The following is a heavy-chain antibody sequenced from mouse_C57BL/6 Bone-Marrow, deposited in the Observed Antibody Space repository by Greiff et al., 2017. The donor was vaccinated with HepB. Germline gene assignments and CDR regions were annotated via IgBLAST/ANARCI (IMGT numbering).Heavy chain of an antibody. D-gene: IGHD2-1*01. CDR2: IYPGDGDT. V-gene: IGHV1-81*01. Sequence: QVQLQQSGAELARPGASVKLSCKASGYTFTSYGISWVKQRTGQGLEWIGRIYPGDGDTNYNGKFKGKATLTADKSSSTAYMQLSSLTSEDSAVYFFAVYGNYDYWGQGTTLTVSS. CDR1: GYTFTSYG. CDR3: AVYGNYDY. J-gene: IGHJ2*01.